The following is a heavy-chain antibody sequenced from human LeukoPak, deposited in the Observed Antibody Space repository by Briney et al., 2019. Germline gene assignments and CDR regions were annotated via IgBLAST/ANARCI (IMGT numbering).Heavy chain of an antibody. D-gene: IGHD2-2*02. CDR1: GYTFTSYG. Sequence: ASVKVSCKASGYTFTSYGISWVRQAPGQGLEWMGWISAYNGNTNYAQKLQGRVTMTTDTSTSTAYMELRSLRSEDTAVYYCAVLGGCSSTSCYSVYWGQGTLVTVSS. J-gene: IGHJ4*02. CDR3: AVLGGCSSTSCYSVY. CDR2: ISAYNGNT. V-gene: IGHV1-18*01.